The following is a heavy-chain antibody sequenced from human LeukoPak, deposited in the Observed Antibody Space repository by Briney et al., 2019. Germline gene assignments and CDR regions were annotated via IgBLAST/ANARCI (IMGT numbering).Heavy chain of an antibody. D-gene: IGHD3-10*01. V-gene: IGHV1-2*02. CDR2: INPNSGGT. J-gene: IGHJ6*03. CDR1: GYTFTGYY. CDR3: ARGVTGIYYYYYMDV. Sequence: ASVKVSCKASGYTFTGYYMHWVRQAPGQGLEWMGWINPNSGGTNYAQKFQGRVTMTRDTSISTAYMELCGLRSDDTAVYYCARGVTGIYYYYYMDVWGKGTTVTVSS.